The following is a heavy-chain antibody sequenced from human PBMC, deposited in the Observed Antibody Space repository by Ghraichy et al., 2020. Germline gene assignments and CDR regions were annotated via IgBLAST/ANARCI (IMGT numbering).Heavy chain of an antibody. CDR3: ARTEYSSGLYYFDY. CDR2: IYSGGST. Sequence: GGSPRLSCAASGFTVSSNYMSWVRQAPGKGLEWVSVIYSGGSTYYADSVKGRFTISRDNSKNTLYLQMNSLRAEDTAVYYCARTEYSSGLYYFDYWGQGTLVTVSS. J-gene: IGHJ4*02. D-gene: IGHD6-25*01. CDR1: GFTVSSNY. V-gene: IGHV3-66*02.